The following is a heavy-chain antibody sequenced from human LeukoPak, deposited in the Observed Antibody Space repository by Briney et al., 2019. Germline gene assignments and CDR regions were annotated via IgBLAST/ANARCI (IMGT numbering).Heavy chain of an antibody. D-gene: IGHD3-10*01. CDR3: ARDSRYGSWSLNNWFDP. Sequence: PGGSLRLSCAASGFTFSSYSMNWVRQAPGKGLEWVSSISSSSSYIYYADSMKGRLTISRDNAKNSLYLQMNSLKAEDTAVYYCARDSRYGSWSLNNWFDPWGQGTLVTASS. CDR1: GFTFSSYS. J-gene: IGHJ5*02. V-gene: IGHV3-21*01. CDR2: ISSSSSYI.